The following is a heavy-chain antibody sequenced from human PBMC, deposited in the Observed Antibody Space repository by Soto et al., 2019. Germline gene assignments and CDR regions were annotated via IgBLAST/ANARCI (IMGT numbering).Heavy chain of an antibody. CDR3: AKLHIVVVVRRTGYFDQ. CDR2: VTGSGSGT. D-gene: IGHD2-15*01. V-gene: IGHV3-23*01. J-gene: IGHJ4*02. CDR1: GFTFITYA. Sequence: GGSLRLSCAASGFTFITYAMTWVRQAPGKGLEWVATVTGSGSGTYYADSVKGRFIISRDNSKNTLYLQMNGLRAEDTAVYYCAKLHIVVVVRRTGYFDQWGQGTQVTVSS.